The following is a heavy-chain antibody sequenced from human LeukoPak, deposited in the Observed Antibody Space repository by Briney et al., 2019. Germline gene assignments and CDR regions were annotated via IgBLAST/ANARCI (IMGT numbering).Heavy chain of an antibody. Sequence: PGGSLRLSCAASGFTFSSYTMHWVRQASGKGLEYVSAISNNGGTTYYANSVKGRFTISRDNSKNTLYLQMGSLRVEDMAVYYCARVASSGTYGDYWGQGTLVTVSS. J-gene: IGHJ4*02. V-gene: IGHV3-64*01. CDR2: ISNNGGTT. D-gene: IGHD1-26*01. CDR3: ARVASSGTYGDY. CDR1: GFTFSSYT.